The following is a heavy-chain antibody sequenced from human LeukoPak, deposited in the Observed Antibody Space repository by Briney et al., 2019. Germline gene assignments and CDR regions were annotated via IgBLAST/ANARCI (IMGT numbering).Heavy chain of an antibody. V-gene: IGHV4-59*08. CDR1: GGSISSYY. Sequence: SETLSLTYSVSGGSISSYYWSWIRQPPGKGLEWFGYIYYSGSTNYKSPLKSRVTMSGDTSKNQFSLELRSVTAADTAVYYCARHAESGYDRFDLWGQGTLVTVSS. J-gene: IGHJ5*02. CDR2: IYYSGST. D-gene: IGHD5-12*01. CDR3: ARHAESGYDRFDL.